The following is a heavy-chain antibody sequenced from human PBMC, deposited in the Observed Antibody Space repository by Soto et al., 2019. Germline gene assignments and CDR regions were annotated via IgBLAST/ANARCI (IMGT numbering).Heavy chain of an antibody. V-gene: IGHV1-8*01. CDR3: ARGSRQQPKRGFDP. CDR1: GYTFTSYD. Sequence: ASVKVSCKASGYTFTSYDINWVRQATGQGLEWMGWMNPNSGNTGYAQKFQGRVTMTRNTSISTAYMELSSLRSEDTAVYYCARGSRQQPKRGFDPWGQGTLVTVSS. J-gene: IGHJ5*02. CDR2: MNPNSGNT. D-gene: IGHD6-13*01.